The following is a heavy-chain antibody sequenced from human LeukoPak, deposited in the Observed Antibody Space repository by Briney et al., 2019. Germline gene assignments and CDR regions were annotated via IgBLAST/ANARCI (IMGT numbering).Heavy chain of an antibody. V-gene: IGHV3-23*01. CDR3: AKEARGAQYYFDY. Sequence: GGSLRLSCAASGFTFSSYAMSCVRQAPGKGLEWVSSISGSGGNTYYADSVEGRFTISRDNSKNAVYLEMSSLRDEDTAIYYCAKEARGAQYYFDYWGQGTLVTVSS. CDR2: ISGSGGNT. CDR1: GFTFSSYA. D-gene: IGHD3-10*01. J-gene: IGHJ4*02.